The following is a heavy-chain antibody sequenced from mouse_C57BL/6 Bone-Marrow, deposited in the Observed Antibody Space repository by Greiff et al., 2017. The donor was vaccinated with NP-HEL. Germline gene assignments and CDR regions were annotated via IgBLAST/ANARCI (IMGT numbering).Heavy chain of an antibody. CDR1: GYAFTNYL. J-gene: IGHJ1*03. V-gene: IGHV1-54*01. Sequence: QVHVKQSGAELVRPGTSVKVSCKASGYAFTNYLIEWVKQRPGQGLEWIGVINPGSGGTNYNEKFKGKATLTADKSSSTAYMQLSSLTSEDSAVYFCARPYYYGSSYGYFDVWGTGTTVTVSS. CDR2: INPGSGGT. D-gene: IGHD1-1*01. CDR3: ARPYYYGSSYGYFDV.